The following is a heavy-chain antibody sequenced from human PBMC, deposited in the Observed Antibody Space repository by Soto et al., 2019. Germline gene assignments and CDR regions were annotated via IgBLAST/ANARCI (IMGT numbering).Heavy chain of an antibody. CDR3: ARTLLYCGGDCHMYGMDG. CDR2: INADNSNT. Sequence: ASVKVSCKTSGYSLTAYAMHWVRQAPGRSLEPMGWINADNSNTKVSEKFKGRVTITRDTVANTVYMELSSLTSDDTAVYYCARTLLYCGGDCHMYGMDGWGQGTMVTVSS. CDR1: GYSLTAYA. V-gene: IGHV1-3*01. J-gene: IGHJ6*02. D-gene: IGHD2-21*02.